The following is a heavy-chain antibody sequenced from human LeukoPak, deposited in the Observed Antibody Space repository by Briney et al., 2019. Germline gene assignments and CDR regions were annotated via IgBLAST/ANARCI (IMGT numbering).Heavy chain of an antibody. CDR1: GGTFSSYA. J-gene: IGHJ5*02. D-gene: IGHD6-6*01. CDR3: ARSLEYSSSSMLGWFDP. V-gene: IGHV1-69*01. CDR2: IIPIFGTA. Sequence: SVKVSCKASGGTFSSYAISWVRQAPGQGLEWMGGIIPIFGTANYAQKFQGRVTITADESTSTAYMELSSLRSEDTAVYYCARSLEYSSSSMLGWFDPWGQGTLVTVSS.